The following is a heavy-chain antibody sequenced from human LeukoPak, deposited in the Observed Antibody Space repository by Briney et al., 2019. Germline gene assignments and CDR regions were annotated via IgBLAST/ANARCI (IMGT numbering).Heavy chain of an antibody. CDR2: INPNSGGT. Sequence: ASVKVSCKASGYTFTGYYMHWVRQAPGQGLEWMGWINPNSGGTNYAQKFQGRVTMTRDTSISTAYMELSGLRSDDTAVYYCARGTVMTTVTTRRGAFDIWGQGTMVTVSS. V-gene: IGHV1-2*02. CDR1: GYTFTGYY. CDR3: ARGTVMTTVTTRRGAFDI. J-gene: IGHJ3*02. D-gene: IGHD4-4*01.